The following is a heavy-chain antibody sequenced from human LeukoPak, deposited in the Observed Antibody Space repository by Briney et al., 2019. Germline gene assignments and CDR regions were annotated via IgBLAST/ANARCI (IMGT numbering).Heavy chain of an antibody. V-gene: IGHV1-46*01. CDR1: GYTFTGQY. D-gene: IGHD1-26*01. CDR3: ARAGIVSTHDWGSYFDY. J-gene: IGHJ4*02. Sequence: ASVKVSCKASGYTFTGQYVHWVRRAPGQGLEWMGIINPSTGGTFCAQQFQGRVTMTRDTSTSTVYMELSSLRSEDTAVYYCARAGIVSTHDWGSYFDYWGQGTLVTVSS. CDR2: INPSTGGT.